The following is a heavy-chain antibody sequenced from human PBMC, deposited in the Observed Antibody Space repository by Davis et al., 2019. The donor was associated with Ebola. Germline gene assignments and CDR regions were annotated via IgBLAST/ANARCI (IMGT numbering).Heavy chain of an antibody. V-gene: IGHV1-2*04. CDR2: INPNSGGT. D-gene: IGHD3-3*01. J-gene: IGHJ4*02. CDR1: GYTFTGYY. CDR3: ARDLGITIFGLLGY. Sequence: ASVKVSCKASGYTFTGYYMHWVRQAPGQGLEWMGWINPNSGGTNYAQKFQGWVTMTRDTSISTAYMELSRLRSDDTAVYYCARDLGITIFGLLGYWGQGTLVTVSS.